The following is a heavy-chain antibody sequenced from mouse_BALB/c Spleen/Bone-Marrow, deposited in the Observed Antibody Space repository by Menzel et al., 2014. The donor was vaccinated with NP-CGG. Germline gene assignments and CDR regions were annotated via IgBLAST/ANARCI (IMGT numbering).Heavy chain of an antibody. Sequence: VQLQQSGPELVKPGASVKMSCMASGYKFTSYVMHWVKQKPGQGLEWIGYINPFNDGIEYNEKFKVKATLTSDKSSSTAYMELSSLTSEDSAVYYCARGTTVVGDYWGQSTTLTVSS. D-gene: IGHD1-1*01. J-gene: IGHJ2*01. CDR1: GYKFTSYV. CDR3: ARGTTVVGDY. CDR2: INPFNDGI. V-gene: IGHV1-14*01.